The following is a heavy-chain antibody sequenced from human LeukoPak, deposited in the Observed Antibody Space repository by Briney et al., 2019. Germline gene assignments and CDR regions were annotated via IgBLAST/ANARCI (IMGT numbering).Heavy chain of an antibody. D-gene: IGHD6-19*01. CDR2: INGRGDDT. CDR1: SGFA. J-gene: IGHJ4*02. Sequence: GGSLRLSCAAFSGFAMSWVRHAPGRGLEWVSAINGRGDDTYYPDSVKGRFTISRDNSNNTLYLQMNSLRAEDTAVYYCAKGHRSSSSFFDSWGQGILVTVSS. V-gene: IGHV3-23*01. CDR3: AKGHRSSSSFFDS.